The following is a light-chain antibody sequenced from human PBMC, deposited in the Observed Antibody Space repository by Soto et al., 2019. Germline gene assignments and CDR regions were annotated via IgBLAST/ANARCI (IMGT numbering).Light chain of an antibody. CDR3: QQYKSFYLT. V-gene: IGKV1-5*03. CDR1: QSISSW. Sequence: DIQMTQSPATLSSSVGDRVTITCRASQSISSWLAWYQQKPGKAPKLLIYKTSNVETGVPSRFSGSGSGTEFSLTISSLQPDDFATYYCQQYKSFYLTFGGGTRVEVK. CDR2: KTS. J-gene: IGKJ4*01.